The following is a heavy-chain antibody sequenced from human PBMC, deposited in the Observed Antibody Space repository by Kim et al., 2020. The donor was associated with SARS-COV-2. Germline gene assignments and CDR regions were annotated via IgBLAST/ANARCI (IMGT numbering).Heavy chain of an antibody. CDR3: ARVGDGPTVAQDDYYYYYGMDV. CDR2: ISSSSTYI. Sequence: GGSLRLSCAASGFTFSSYSMNWVRQAPGKGLEWVSSISSSSTYIYYADSVKGRFTISRDNAKNSLYLQMNSLRAEDTAVYYCARVGDGPTVAQDDYYYYYGMDVWGQGTTVTVSS. J-gene: IGHJ6*02. V-gene: IGHV3-21*01. CDR1: GFTFSSYS. D-gene: IGHD3-16*01.